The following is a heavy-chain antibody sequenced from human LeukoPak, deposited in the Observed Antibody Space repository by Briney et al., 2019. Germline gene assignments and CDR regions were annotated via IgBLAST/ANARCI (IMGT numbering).Heavy chain of an antibody. D-gene: IGHD1-1*01. J-gene: IGHJ4*02. CDR3: AKRQVYTGNDWAGDY. V-gene: IGHV3-23*01. CDR1: GFTFIRYA. CDR2: IVGSGYTT. Sequence: GGSLRLSCAVSGFTFIRYAMRWVRQVPGKGLEWVSAIVGSGYTTYYAASVKGRFHISRDNSNNPLYLQMNSLRAEDTAIYYCAKRQVYTGNDWAGDYWGQGTLVTVSS.